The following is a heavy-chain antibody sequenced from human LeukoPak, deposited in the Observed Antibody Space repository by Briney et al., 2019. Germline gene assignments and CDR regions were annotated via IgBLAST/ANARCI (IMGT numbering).Heavy chain of an antibody. D-gene: IGHD2-21*01. CDR1: GFTFSSYS. J-gene: IGHJ3*02. Sequence: GGSLRLSCAASGFTFSSYSMNWVRQAPGKGLEWVSSISSSSSYIYYADSVKGRFTISRDNAKNSLYLQMNSLRAEDTAVYYRARGLVSADDAFDIWGQGTMVTVSS. V-gene: IGHV3-21*01. CDR2: ISSSSSYI. CDR3: ARGLVSADDAFDI.